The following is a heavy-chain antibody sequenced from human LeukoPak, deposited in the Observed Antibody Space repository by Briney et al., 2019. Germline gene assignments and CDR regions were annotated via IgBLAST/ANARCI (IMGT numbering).Heavy chain of an antibody. D-gene: IGHD5-24*01. CDR2: INPSGGST. CDR1: GYTFTIYY. V-gene: IGHV1-46*01. J-gene: IGHJ4*02. Sequence: ASVKVSCKASGYTFTIYYMHWVRQAPGQGLEWMGIINPSGGSTSYAQKFQGRVTMTRDMSTSTVYMELSSLRSEDTAVYYCARDLRDGYNPYYFDYWGQGTLVTVSS. CDR3: ARDLRDGYNPYYFDY.